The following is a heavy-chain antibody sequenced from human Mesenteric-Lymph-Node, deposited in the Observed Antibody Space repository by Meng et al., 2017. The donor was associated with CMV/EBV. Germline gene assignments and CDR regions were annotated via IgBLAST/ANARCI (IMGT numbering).Heavy chain of an antibody. J-gene: IGHJ6*02. D-gene: IGHD3-3*01. CDR1: GGSMRSYY. CDR3: ARDHYDFWSAQYYYYYYGMDV. V-gene: IGHV4-59*01. Sequence: GSLRLSCTVSGGSMRSYYWSWIRQPPGKGLEWIGYIYYTGSTNYNPSLKSRVTISVDTSKNQFSLRLSSVTAADTAVYYCARDHYDFWSAQYYYYYYGMDVWGQGTTVTVSS. CDR2: IYYTGST.